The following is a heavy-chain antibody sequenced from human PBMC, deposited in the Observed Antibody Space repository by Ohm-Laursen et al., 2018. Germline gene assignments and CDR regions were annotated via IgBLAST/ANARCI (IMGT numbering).Heavy chain of an antibody. D-gene: IGHD3-10*02. CDR3: ARDPKVTWALFGDI. V-gene: IGHV3-21*01. CDR1: GFTFSNFW. J-gene: IGHJ4*02. Sequence: SLRLSCSASGFTFSNFWMIWVRQAPGKGLEWVSSITSTSSSTYYADSVKGRFTISRDNAKNSVFLQMNSLTAQDTAVYYCARDPKVTWALFGDIWGQGTLVTVSS. CDR2: ITSTSSST.